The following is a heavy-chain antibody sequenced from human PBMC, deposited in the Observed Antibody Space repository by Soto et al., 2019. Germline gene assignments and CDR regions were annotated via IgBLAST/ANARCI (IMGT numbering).Heavy chain of an antibody. Sequence: PSQTLSLTCVISGDTISSNSAAWIWVRQSPSRGLEWLGRTYYRSQFFHDYGISVKSRININADTSTSTVYLELSSLRSDDTAVYYCARDLAAAAYWGQGTLVTVSS. D-gene: IGHD6-13*01. J-gene: IGHJ4*02. CDR2: TYYRSQFFH. CDR1: GDTISSNSAA. V-gene: IGHV6-1*01. CDR3: ARDLAAAAY.